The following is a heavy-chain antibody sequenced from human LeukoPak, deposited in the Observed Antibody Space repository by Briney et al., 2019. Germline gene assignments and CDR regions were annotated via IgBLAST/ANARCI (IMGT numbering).Heavy chain of an antibody. CDR2: INHSEST. D-gene: IGHD6-19*01. CDR1: GGSFSGYY. V-gene: IGHV4-34*01. CDR3: ARGDWGSGWYSSFDY. J-gene: IGHJ4*02. Sequence: SETLSLTCAVYGGSFSGYYWSWIRQPPGKGLEWIGEINHSESTNYNPSLKSRVTISVDTSKSQFSLRLSSVTAADTAVYYCARGDWGSGWYSSFDYWGQGTLVTVSS.